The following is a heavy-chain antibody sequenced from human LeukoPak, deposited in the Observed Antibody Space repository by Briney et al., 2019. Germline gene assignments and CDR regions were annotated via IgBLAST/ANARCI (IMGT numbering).Heavy chain of an antibody. V-gene: IGHV3-23*01. CDR3: AKDFSITIFGVVMLEVFDI. Sequence: GGSLRLSCAASGFTFSSYAMSWVRQAPGKGLEWVSAISGSGGSTYYADSVKGRFTISRDNSKNTLYLQMNSLRAEDTAVYYCAKDFSITIFGVVMLEVFDIWGQGTMVTVSS. D-gene: IGHD3-3*01. CDR2: ISGSGGST. J-gene: IGHJ3*02. CDR1: GFTFSSYA.